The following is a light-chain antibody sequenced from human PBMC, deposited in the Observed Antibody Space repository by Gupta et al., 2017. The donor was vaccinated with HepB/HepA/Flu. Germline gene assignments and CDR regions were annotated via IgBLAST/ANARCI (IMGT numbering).Light chain of an antibody. Sequence: QSVLTQPPSASGTPGQRVTFSCSGSSSSFGGNYVYWYQQLPGTAPKLLIYRNNQRPSGVPDRFSGSKSGNSASLAISGLRSEDEADYYWGAWDDSMRADVFGGGTKVTV. CDR1: SSSFGGNY. V-gene: IGLV1-47*01. CDR3: GAWDDSMRADV. CDR2: RNN. J-gene: IGLJ2*01.